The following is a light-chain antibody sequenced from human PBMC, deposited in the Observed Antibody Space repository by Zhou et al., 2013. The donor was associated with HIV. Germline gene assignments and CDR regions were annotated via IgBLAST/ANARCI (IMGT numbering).Light chain of an antibody. CDR3: QQYNSYWT. J-gene: IGKJ1*01. V-gene: IGKV1-39*01. CDR2: AAS. Sequence: DIQLTPSPSSLSASVADRVTITCRASQSISSYLNWYQQKPGKAPKLLIYAASSLQSGVPSRFSGSGSGTEFTLTISSLQPDDFATYYCQQYNSYWTFGQGTKVEIK. CDR1: QSISSY.